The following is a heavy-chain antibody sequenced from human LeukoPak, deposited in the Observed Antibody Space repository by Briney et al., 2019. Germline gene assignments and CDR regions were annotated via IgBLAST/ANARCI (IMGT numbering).Heavy chain of an antibody. J-gene: IGHJ4*02. D-gene: IGHD2-15*01. CDR3: AKVVLYCSGGSCYLDY. CDR2: IRSNLYGGTP. V-gene: IGHV3-49*04. CDR1: GFTFGDYA. Sequence: GGSLRLSCTASGFTFGDYAMTWVRQAPGKGLEWVGFIRSNLYGGTPEYAASVKGRFTISRDDSNSIAYLEMDSLKTDDTAVYYCAKVVLYCSGGSCYLDYWGQGTLVTVSS.